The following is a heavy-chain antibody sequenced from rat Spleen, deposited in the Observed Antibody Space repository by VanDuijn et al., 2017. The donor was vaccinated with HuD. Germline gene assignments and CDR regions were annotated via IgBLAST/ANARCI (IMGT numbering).Heavy chain of an antibody. CDR2: MWYDGDT. D-gene: IGHD1-3*01. J-gene: IGHJ2*01. CDR3: ARLTIGS. V-gene: IGHV2-70*01. Sequence: QVQLKESGPGLVQPSETLSLTCTVSGFSLTSYSVSWVRQPSGKGPEWMGRMWYDGDTAYNSALKSRLSISKDNSKSQVFLKMNSLQTEDTAMYFCARLTIGSWGQGVMVTVAS. CDR1: GFSLTSYS.